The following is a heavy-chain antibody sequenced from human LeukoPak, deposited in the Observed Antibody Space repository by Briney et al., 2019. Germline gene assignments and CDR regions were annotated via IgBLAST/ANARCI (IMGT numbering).Heavy chain of an antibody. V-gene: IGHV3-48*03. CDR2: ISSSGSTI. D-gene: IGHD1-26*01. CDR3: AKSPLGAPYYYYYYMDV. Sequence: PGGSLRLSCAASGFGFSSYEMNWVRQAPGKGLEWVSYISSSGSTIHYADSVKGRFTISRDNAKNSLYLEMNSLRAEDTAVYYCAKSPLGAPYYYYYYMDVWGKGTTVTVSS. J-gene: IGHJ6*03. CDR1: GFGFSSYE.